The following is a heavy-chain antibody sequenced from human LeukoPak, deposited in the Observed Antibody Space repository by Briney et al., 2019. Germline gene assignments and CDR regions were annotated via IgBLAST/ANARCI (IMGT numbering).Heavy chain of an antibody. D-gene: IGHD3-9*01. Sequence: PGGSLRLSCAASGXTFSSYAMHWVRQAPGKGLEWVAVISYDGSNKYYADSVKGRFTISRDNSKNTLYLQMNSLRAEDTAVYYCTTDQYDILTGYYMGYFDYWGQGTLVTVSS. CDR3: TTDQYDILTGYYMGYFDY. V-gene: IGHV3-30-3*01. CDR1: GXTFSSYA. CDR2: ISYDGSNK. J-gene: IGHJ4*02.